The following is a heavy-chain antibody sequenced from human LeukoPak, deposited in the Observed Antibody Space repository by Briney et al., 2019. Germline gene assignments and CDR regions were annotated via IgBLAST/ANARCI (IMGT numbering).Heavy chain of an antibody. CDR3: ARDHRDGYNFLGGGGAHDY. D-gene: IGHD5-24*01. V-gene: IGHV3-7*01. CDR1: GFTFSIYW. Sequence: GGSLRLSCAASGFTFSIYWMSWVRQAPGKGLEWVANIKQDGSEKYYVDSVKGRLTISRDNAKNSLYLQMNSLRAEDTAVYYCARDHRDGYNFLGGGGAHDYWGQGTLVTVSS. J-gene: IGHJ4*02. CDR2: IKQDGSEK.